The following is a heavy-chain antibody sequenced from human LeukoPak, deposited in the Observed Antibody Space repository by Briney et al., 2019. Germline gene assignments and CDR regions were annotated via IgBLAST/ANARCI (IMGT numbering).Heavy chain of an antibody. CDR2: IKKDGSER. CDR3: ARDLAGPPQEAFDI. V-gene: IGHV3-7*01. CDR1: GFTYSSYW. J-gene: IGHJ3*02. Sequence: GGSLRLXCAASGFTYSSYWMNWVRQAPGKGLEWVANIKKDGSERYYVDSVKGRFTISRDNTKKSLYLQMNTLRAEDTAVYYCARDLAGPPQEAFDIWGQGTMVTVSS.